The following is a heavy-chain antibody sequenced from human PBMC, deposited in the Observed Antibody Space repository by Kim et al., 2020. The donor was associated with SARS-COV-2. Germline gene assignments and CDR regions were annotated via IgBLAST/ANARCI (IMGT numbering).Heavy chain of an antibody. CDR2: ISGSGGST. CDR1: GFTFSSYA. J-gene: IGHJ4*02. D-gene: IGHD3-16*02. Sequence: GGSLRLSCAASGFTFSSYAMSWVRQAPGKGLEWVSAISGSGGSTYYADSVKGRFTISRDNSKNTLYLQMNSLRAEDTAVYYCAKVGLGDYVWGSYRPGGGRQYYFDYWGQGTLVTVSS. CDR3: AKVGLGDYVWGSYRPGGGRQYYFDY. V-gene: IGHV3-23*01.